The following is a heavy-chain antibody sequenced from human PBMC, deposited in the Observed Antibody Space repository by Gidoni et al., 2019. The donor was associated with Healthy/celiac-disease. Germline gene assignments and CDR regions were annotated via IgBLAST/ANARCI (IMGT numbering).Heavy chain of an antibody. V-gene: IGHV4-39*01. CDR1: GGSISSSSYY. D-gene: IGHD6-13*01. CDR3: ARHGAAASTGWFDP. Sequence: QLQLQESGPGLVKPSETLSLTCTVSGGSISSSSYYWGWIRQPPGKGLEWIGSIYYSGSTYYNPSLKSRVTISVDTSKNQFSLKLSSVTAADTAVYYCARHGAAASTGWFDPWGQGTLVTVSS. CDR2: IYYSGST. J-gene: IGHJ5*02.